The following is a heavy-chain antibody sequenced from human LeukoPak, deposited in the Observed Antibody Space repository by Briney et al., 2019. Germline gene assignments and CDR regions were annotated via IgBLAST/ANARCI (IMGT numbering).Heavy chain of an antibody. CDR1: GFTFNSYW. CDR3: ARDRLTTDAFDI. CDR2: IKSDGSGT. V-gene: IGHV3-74*01. J-gene: IGHJ3*02. Sequence: GGSLRLSCAASGFTFNSYWMHWVRQAPGKGLVWVSRIKSDGSGTSDADFVKGRFTISRDNSKNTLYLQMNSLRAEDTAMYYCARDRLTTDAFDIWGQGTMVTVSS. D-gene: IGHD3-22*01.